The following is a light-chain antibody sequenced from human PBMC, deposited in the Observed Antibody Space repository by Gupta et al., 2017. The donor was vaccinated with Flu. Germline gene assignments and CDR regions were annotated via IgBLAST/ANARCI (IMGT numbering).Light chain of an antibody. CDR2: AAS. V-gene: IGKV1-39*01. CDR3: QQTDSSPWT. CDR1: QRISNF. Sequence: DIQMTQSPSSLSASVGDRVTITCRASQRISNFLNWYQQKPGVAPKLLIYAASSLQSGVPSRFSGSGSGTDFTLTISSLQGEDFATYFCQQTDSSPWTFGQGTKVEIK. J-gene: IGKJ1*01.